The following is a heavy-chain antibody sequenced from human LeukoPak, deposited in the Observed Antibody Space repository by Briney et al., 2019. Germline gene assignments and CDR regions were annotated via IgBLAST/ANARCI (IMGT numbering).Heavy chain of an antibody. V-gene: IGHV1-2*02. CDR2: INPNSGGT. D-gene: IGHD4-17*01. Sequence: ASGKVSCKASGYTFTRYYMHWARQAPGQGREWRGWINPNSGGTNYAQKFQGRVTMTRNTSIRTSYMELSRLRSDDTAVYYCASSDYGDYVFNYWGQGTLVTASS. CDR3: ASSDYGDYVFNY. CDR1: GYTFTRYY. J-gene: IGHJ4*02.